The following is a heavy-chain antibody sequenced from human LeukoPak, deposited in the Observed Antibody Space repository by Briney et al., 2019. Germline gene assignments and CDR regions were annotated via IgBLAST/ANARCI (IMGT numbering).Heavy chain of an antibody. D-gene: IGHD5-12*01. Sequence: GGSLRLSCAASGFTFSDYYMSWIRQAPGKGLEWVSYISSSGSTIYYADSVKGRFTISRDNAKNSLYLQMNSLRAEDTAVYYCAGDVAYSPTDYWGQGTLVTVSS. CDR1: GFTFSDYY. V-gene: IGHV3-11*01. J-gene: IGHJ4*02. CDR3: AGDVAYSPTDY. CDR2: ISSSGSTI.